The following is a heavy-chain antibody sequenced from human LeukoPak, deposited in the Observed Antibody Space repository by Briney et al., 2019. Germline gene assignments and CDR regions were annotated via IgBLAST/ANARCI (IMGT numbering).Heavy chain of an antibody. CDR3: ARGGYNRYYFDY. V-gene: IGHV4-30-2*01. D-gene: IGHD5-24*01. Sequence: NPSQTLSLTCAVSGGSISSGGYSWSWIRQPPGKRLEWIGYIYHSGSTYYNPSLKSRVTISVDRSKNQFSLKLSSVTAADTAVYYCARGGYNRYYFDYWGQGTLVTVSS. J-gene: IGHJ4*02. CDR2: IYHSGST. CDR1: GGSISSGGYS.